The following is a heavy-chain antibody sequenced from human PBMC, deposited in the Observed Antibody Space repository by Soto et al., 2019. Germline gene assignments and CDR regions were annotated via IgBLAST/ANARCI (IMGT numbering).Heavy chain of an antibody. V-gene: IGHV3-23*01. CDR2: ISGSGGST. J-gene: IGHJ3*02. CDR1: GFTFSSYA. Sequence: GGSLRLSCAASGFTFSSYAMSWVRQAPGKGLEWVSAISGSGGSTYYADSVKGRFTISRDNSKNTLYLQMNSLRAEDTAVYYCAKDVLPNYYDSSGYPTPEAFDIWGQGTMVTIS. CDR3: AKDVLPNYYDSSGYPTPEAFDI. D-gene: IGHD3-22*01.